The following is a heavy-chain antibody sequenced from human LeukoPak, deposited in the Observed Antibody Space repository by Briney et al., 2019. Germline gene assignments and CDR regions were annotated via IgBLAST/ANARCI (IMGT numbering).Heavy chain of an antibody. CDR3: ARANYYHYDY. CDR2: INTNTGNP. Sequence: ASVKVSCKASGYTFTNYAVKWVRQAPGQGLEGMGWINTNTGNPTYAQVFTGRFVFSLDTSVRTAYLKISSLKAEDTAVYYCARANYYHYDYWGQGTLVTVSS. J-gene: IGHJ4*02. D-gene: IGHD3-10*01. V-gene: IGHV7-4-1*02. CDR1: GYTFTNYA.